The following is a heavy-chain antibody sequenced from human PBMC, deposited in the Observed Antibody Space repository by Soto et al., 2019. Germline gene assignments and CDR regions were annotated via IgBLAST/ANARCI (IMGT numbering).Heavy chain of an antibody. CDR2: IYYSGST. J-gene: IGHJ5*02. Sequence: SETLSLTCTVSGGSISSYYWSWIRQPPGKGLEWIGYIYYSGSTNYNPSLKSRVTISVDTSKNQFSLKLSSVTAADTAVYYCAREDNWNESWFDPWGQGTLVTVSS. CDR1: GGSISSYY. CDR3: AREDNWNESWFDP. V-gene: IGHV4-59*12. D-gene: IGHD1-20*01.